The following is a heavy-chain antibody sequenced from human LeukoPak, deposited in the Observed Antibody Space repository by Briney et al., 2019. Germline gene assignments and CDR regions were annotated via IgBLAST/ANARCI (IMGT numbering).Heavy chain of an antibody. CDR3: ARGTAAPFDY. CDR2: IYYSGST. CDR1: GGSISSYY. D-gene: IGHD6-13*01. V-gene: IGHV4-59*01. J-gene: IGHJ4*02. Sequence: PSETLSLTCTVSGGSISSYYWSWSRQPPGKGLEWIGYIYYSGSTNYNPSLKSRVTISVDTSKNQFSLKLSSVTAADTAVYYCARGTAAPFDYWGQGTLVTVSS.